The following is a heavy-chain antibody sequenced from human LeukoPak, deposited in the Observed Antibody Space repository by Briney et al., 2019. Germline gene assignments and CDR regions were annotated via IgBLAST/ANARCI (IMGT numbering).Heavy chain of an antibody. CDR2: IKQDGSEK. Sequence: PGGSLRLSCAASGFTFSSYWMSWVRQAPGKGLEWVANIKQDGSEKYYVDSVKGRFTISRDNAKNSLYLQMNSLRAEDTAVYYCARVGNYYDRSWFDPWGQGTLVTVSS. D-gene: IGHD3-22*01. J-gene: IGHJ5*02. CDR1: GFTFSSYW. V-gene: IGHV3-7*04. CDR3: ARVGNYYDRSWFDP.